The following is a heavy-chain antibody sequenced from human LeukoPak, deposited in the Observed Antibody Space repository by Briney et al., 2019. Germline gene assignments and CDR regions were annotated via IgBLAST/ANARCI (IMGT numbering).Heavy chain of an antibody. CDR2: IGTASDT. V-gene: IGHV3-13*01. CDR1: GFTFSSFD. J-gene: IGHJ6*03. Sequence: GGSLRLSCAASGFTFSSFDMHWVRQPTGLGLEWVSTIGTASDTYYPGSVEGRFTLSRDNAKNSLYLQMNSLTAGGTAVYYCARGPPRGKYYYMDVWGKGTTVTVSS. CDR3: ARGPPRGKYYYMDV. D-gene: IGHD1-1*01.